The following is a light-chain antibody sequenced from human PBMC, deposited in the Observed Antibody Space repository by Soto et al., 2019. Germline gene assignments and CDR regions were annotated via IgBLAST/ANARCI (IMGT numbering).Light chain of an antibody. V-gene: IGKV1-33*01. J-gene: IGKJ4*01. CDR2: AAS. CDR3: QQYDNLPLT. CDR1: QDIRNY. Sequence: DIQMTQSPSSLSASVGDRVTITCQASQDIRNYLNWYQQKPGKAPKLLIYAASNLETGVPSRFSGGGSGSDFIFTISSLQAEDFATYYCQQYDNLPLTFGGGTKVEIK.